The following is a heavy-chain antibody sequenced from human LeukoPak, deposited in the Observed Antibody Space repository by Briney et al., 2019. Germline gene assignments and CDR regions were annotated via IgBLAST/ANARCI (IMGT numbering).Heavy chain of an antibody. J-gene: IGHJ4*02. V-gene: IGHV3-21*01. CDR3: ARAEVGPNYYDSSGYYVHY. CDR1: GFTFSSYS. Sequence: GGSLRLSCAASGFTFSSYSMTWVRQAPGKGLEWVSSISSSSSYIYYADSVKGRFTISRDNAKNSLYLQMNSLRAEDTAVYYCARAEVGPNYYDSSGYYVHYWGQGTLVTVSS. CDR2: ISSSSSYI. D-gene: IGHD3-22*01.